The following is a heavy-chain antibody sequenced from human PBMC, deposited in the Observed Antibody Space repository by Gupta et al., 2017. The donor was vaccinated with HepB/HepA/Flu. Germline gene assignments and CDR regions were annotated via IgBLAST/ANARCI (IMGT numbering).Heavy chain of an antibody. CDR1: GFTFSKYW. CDR3: ARGGLGKNGMDV. Sequence: VQPGGSLRLSCAASGFTFSKYWMNWVRQAPGKGLEWVASIKEDGSEKYYVDSVKGRFTISRDNAKTSLYLQMNSLRAEDTAVYYCARGGLGKNGMDVWGQGTTVTVSS. V-gene: IGHV3-7*01. CDR2: IKEDGSEK. D-gene: IGHD3-16*01. J-gene: IGHJ6*02.